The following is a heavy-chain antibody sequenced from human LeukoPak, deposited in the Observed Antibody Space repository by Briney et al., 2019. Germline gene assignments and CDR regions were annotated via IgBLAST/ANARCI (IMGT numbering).Heavy chain of an antibody. CDR3: AVKYYYDSSGYRLSPNDAFDI. V-gene: IGHV1-2*02. J-gene: IGHJ3*02. CDR1: GYTFTGYY. Sequence: ASVKVSCKASGYTFTGYYMHWVRQAPGQGLEWMGWINPNSGGTNYAQKLQGRVTMTTDTSTSTAYMELRSLRSDDTAVYYCAVKYYYDSSGYRLSPNDAFDIWGQGTMVTVSS. D-gene: IGHD3-22*01. CDR2: INPNSGGT.